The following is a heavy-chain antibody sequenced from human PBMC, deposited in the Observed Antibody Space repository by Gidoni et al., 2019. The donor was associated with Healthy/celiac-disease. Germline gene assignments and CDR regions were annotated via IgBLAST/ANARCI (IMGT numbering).Heavy chain of an antibody. CDR1: GYTFTSYG. CDR3: ARSPRPLGELSLHFDY. D-gene: IGHD3-16*02. V-gene: IGHV1-18*01. J-gene: IGHJ4*02. Sequence: QVQLVQSGAEVKKPGASVKVSCQASGYTFTSYGISWVRQAPGQGLEWMGWISAYNGNTNYAQKLQGRVTMTTDTSTSTAYMELRSLRSDDTAVYYCARSPRPLGELSLHFDYWGQGTLVTVSS. CDR2: ISAYNGNT.